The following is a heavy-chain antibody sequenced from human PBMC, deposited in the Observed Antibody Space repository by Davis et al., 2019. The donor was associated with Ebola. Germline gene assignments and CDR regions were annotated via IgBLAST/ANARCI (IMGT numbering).Heavy chain of an antibody. J-gene: IGHJ4*02. Sequence: GESLKISCAASGFTFSSYDMHWVRQATGKGLEWVSAIGTAGDTYYPGSVKGRFTISRENAKNSLYLQMNSLRAGDTAVYYCARASRELLFDFDYWGQGTLVTVSS. CDR2: IGTAGDT. V-gene: IGHV3-13*01. D-gene: IGHD1-26*01. CDR1: GFTFSSYD. CDR3: ARASRELLFDFDY.